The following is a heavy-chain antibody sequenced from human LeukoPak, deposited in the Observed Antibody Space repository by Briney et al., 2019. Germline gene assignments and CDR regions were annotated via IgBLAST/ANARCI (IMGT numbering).Heavy chain of an antibody. CDR1: GESFSGYY. D-gene: IGHD3-10*01. J-gene: IGHJ1*01. CDR2: INHSGST. CDR3: ARGAPYYYGSGSNTRYSQH. V-gene: IGHV4-34*01. Sequence: NPSETLSLTCAVYGESFSGYYWSWIRQPPGKGLEWIGEINHSGSTNYNPSLKSRVTISVDTSKNQFSLKLSSVTAADTAVYYCARGAPYYYGSGSNTRYSQHWGQGTLVTVSS.